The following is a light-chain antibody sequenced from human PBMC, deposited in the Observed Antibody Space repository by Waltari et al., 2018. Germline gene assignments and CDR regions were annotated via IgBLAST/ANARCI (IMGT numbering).Light chain of an antibody. Sequence: QSALTQPASVSGSPGQSITIPCTGTSSDVGTYNLVSWYQQHPCKAPKLMIYEFTKRPSGVSSRFSVSKSGNTASLTISGLQTEDEADYYCCSYAGSSSWVFGGGTKLTVL. CDR2: EFT. J-gene: IGLJ3*02. V-gene: IGLV2-23*02. CDR3: CSYAGSSSWV. CDR1: SSDVGTYNL.